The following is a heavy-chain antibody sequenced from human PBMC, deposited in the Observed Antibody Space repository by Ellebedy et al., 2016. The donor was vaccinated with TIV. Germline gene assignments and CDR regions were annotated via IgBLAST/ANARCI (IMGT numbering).Heavy chain of an antibody. J-gene: IGHJ2*01. D-gene: IGHD4-11*01. CDR1: EFTLANYW. Sequence: PGGSLRLSCTASEFTLANYWMTWVRQAPGKGLEWVANINEDGTNKHYVDSVKGRFTISRDNAGNSLYLQMNSLGAEDTAVYYCARANYSASYLWGRGTLVTVSS. V-gene: IGHV3-7*01. CDR2: INEDGTNK. CDR3: ARANYSASYL.